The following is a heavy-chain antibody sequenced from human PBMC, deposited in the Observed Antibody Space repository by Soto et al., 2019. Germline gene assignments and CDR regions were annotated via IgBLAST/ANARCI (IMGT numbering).Heavy chain of an antibody. CDR3: ARRDSHGFFRYFDN. D-gene: IGHD3-3*01. Sequence: QVQLVQSGAEVKRPGSSVKVSCKASGGTFSSYPFSWVRQAPGQGLEWMGGTNGNLGTGNYAQKFRGRLTITTDISTTTAYMELSSLTSEDTAVYYCARRDSHGFFRYFDNWGQGTLVIVSS. V-gene: IGHV1-69*06. CDR1: GGTFSSYP. CDR2: TNGNLGTG. J-gene: IGHJ4*02.